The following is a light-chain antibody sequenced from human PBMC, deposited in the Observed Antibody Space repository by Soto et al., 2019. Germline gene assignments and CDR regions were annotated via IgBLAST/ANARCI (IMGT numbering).Light chain of an antibody. CDR1: SSNIGSIT. Sequence: QSVLTQPPSASGTPGQRVTISCSGSSSNIGSITLNWYQQLPGTAPKLLIYSNNQRPSGVPDRFSGSKSGTSASLAISGLQSEDEADYYCAAWDDSLNGVYVFGTGTKVTVL. CDR2: SNN. V-gene: IGLV1-44*01. J-gene: IGLJ1*01. CDR3: AAWDDSLNGVYV.